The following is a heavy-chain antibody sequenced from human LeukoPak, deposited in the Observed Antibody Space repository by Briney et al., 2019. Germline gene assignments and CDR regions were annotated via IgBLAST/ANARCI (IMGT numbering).Heavy chain of an antibody. V-gene: IGHV1-69*04. Sequence: SVKVSCKATGGTFSSYAISWVRQAPGQGLEWMGRIIPIFGIANYAQKFQGRVTITADKSTSTAYMELSSLRSEDTAVYYCARETDLGGYDLFDYWGQGTLVTVSS. J-gene: IGHJ4*02. D-gene: IGHD5-12*01. CDR2: IIPIFGIA. CDR3: ARETDLGGYDLFDY. CDR1: GGTFSSYA.